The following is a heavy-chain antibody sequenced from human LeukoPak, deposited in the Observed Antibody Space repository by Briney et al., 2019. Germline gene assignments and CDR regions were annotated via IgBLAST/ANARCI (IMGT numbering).Heavy chain of an antibody. J-gene: IGHJ6*03. D-gene: IGHD6-13*01. CDR2: INHSGST. Sequence: SETLSLTCAVYGGSFSGYYWSWIRQPPGKGLEWIGEINHSGSTNYNPPLKSRVTISVDTSKNQFSLKLSSVTAADTAVYYCARDLTGYSSSWVYYYMDAWGKGTTVTISS. CDR3: ARDLTGYSSSWVYYYMDA. CDR1: GGSFSGYY. V-gene: IGHV4-34*01.